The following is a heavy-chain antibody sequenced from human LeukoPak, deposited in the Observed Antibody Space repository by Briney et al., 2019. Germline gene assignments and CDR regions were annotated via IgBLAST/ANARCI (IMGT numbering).Heavy chain of an antibody. CDR1: GFTVSSNY. Sequence: GGSLRLSCAASGFTVSSNYMSWVRQAPGKGLEWVSGINWSGGSTGYADPLRGRFTISRDNAKNSLHLQMDSLRAEDTALYYCARAPITSPFYFDYWGQGTLVTVSS. V-gene: IGHV3-20*04. D-gene: IGHD2-2*01. CDR3: ARAPITSPFYFDY. CDR2: INWSGGST. J-gene: IGHJ4*02.